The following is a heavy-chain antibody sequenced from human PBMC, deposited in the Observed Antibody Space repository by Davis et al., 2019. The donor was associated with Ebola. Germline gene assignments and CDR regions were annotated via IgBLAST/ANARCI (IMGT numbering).Heavy chain of an antibody. V-gene: IGHV3-23*01. CDR3: ARIDFWSPRFDY. J-gene: IGHJ4*02. D-gene: IGHD3-3*01. Sequence: GDSLKISCAASGFTFSSDAMSWVRQAPRKWLEWVSAISGSGGSTYYADSVKGWFTISRDNSKNTLYLQMNSLRAEDTAVYYCARIDFWSPRFDYWGQGTLVTVSS. CDR1: GFTFSSDA. CDR2: ISGSGGST.